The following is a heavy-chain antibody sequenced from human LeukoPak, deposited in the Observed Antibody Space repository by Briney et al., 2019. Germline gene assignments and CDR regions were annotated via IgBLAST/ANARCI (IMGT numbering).Heavy chain of an antibody. Sequence: ASVKVSCKASGYTFTGYYMHWVRQAPGQGLEWMGWINPNSGGTNYAQKFQGRVTMTRDTSISTAYMELSRLRSDDTAVYYCARVGSYGLTRGYYFDYWGQGTLVTVSS. CDR2: INPNSGGT. CDR1: GYTFTGYY. J-gene: IGHJ4*02. V-gene: IGHV1-2*02. D-gene: IGHD5-18*01. CDR3: ARVGSYGLTRGYYFDY.